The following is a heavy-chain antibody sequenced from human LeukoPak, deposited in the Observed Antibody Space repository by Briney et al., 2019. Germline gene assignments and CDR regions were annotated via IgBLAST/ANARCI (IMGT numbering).Heavy chain of an antibody. Sequence: SVKVSCKASGYTFTGYYMHWVRQAPGQGLEWMGRIIPILGIPNYAQKFQGRVTITADKSTSTAYMELSSLRSEDTAVYYCALEGSTVVTLETVYYFYYMDVWGKGTTVTVSS. D-gene: IGHD4-23*01. CDR3: ALEGSTVVTLETVYYFYYMDV. V-gene: IGHV1-69*02. CDR1: GYTFTGYY. J-gene: IGHJ6*03. CDR2: IIPILGIP.